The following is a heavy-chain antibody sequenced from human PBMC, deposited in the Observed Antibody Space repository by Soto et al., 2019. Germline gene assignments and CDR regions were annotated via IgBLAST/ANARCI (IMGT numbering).Heavy chain of an antibody. J-gene: IGHJ4*02. V-gene: IGHV1-18*01. CDR2: ISAYNGNT. Sequence: QVQLVQSGAEVKKPGASVKVSCKASGYTFTSYGISWVRQAPGQGLELMGWISAYNGNTNYAQKLQGRVTMTTDTSTSPAYMEMRSLRSDDTAVYYCVVAAQPYYFDYWGQGTLVTVSS. CDR1: GYTFTSYG. CDR3: VVAAQPYYFDY. D-gene: IGHD2-15*01.